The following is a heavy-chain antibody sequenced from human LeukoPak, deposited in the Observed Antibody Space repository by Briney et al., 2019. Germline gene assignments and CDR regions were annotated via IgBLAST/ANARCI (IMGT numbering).Heavy chain of an antibody. Sequence: SETLSLTCTVSGGSISGSSYYWGWIRQPPGKGLEWIGSIYYSGSTYYNPSLKSRVTISVDTSKNQFSLKLSSVTAADTAVYYCARGPYDILTGYWALNYWGQGTLVTVSS. V-gene: IGHV4-39*01. CDR3: ARGPYDILTGYWALNY. J-gene: IGHJ4*02. CDR1: GGSISGSSYY. D-gene: IGHD3-9*01. CDR2: IYYSGST.